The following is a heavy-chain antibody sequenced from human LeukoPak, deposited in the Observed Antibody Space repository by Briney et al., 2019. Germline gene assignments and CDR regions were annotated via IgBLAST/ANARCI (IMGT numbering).Heavy chain of an antibody. CDR1: GFTFRTFG. D-gene: IGHD5-12*01. CDR2: ISNDGDNK. CDR3: ARDRLYGMDV. J-gene: IGHJ6*02. V-gene: IGHV3-30*03. Sequence: GGSLSLSCAASGFTFRTFGMYWVRQAPGKGLEWVAVISNDGDNKFYADSVRGRFTVSRDNSQNTLYLQMNSLRAEDTAVYYCARDRLYGMDVWGQGTTVTVSS.